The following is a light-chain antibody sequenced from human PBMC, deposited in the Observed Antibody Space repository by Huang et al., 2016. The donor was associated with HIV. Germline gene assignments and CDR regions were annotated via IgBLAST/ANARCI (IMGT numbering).Light chain of an antibody. Sequence: DLQMTQSPSSLSASVGDRVTITCQASQDISNYLNWYQQKPGKAPKLLIYDASNLETGVPSRFSGSRSGTHFTFTINNLQPEDIATYYCQQYDNLHTFGQGTKLEIK. CDR2: DAS. CDR3: QQYDNLHT. CDR1: QDISNY. V-gene: IGKV1-33*01. J-gene: IGKJ2*01.